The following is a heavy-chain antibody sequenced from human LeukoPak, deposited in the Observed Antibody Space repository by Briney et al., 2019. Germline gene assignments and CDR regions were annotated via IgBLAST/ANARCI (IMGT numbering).Heavy chain of an antibody. CDR2: IIPIFGTA. CDR3: ARSSGYYDSSGIP. D-gene: IGHD3-22*01. V-gene: IGHV1-69*05. Sequence: SVKVSCKASGGTFSSYAVSWVRQAPGQGLEWMGGIIPIFGTANYAQKFQGRVTMTRNTSISTAYMELSSLRSEDTAVYYCARSSGYYDSSGIPWGQGTPVTVSS. CDR1: GGTFSSYA. J-gene: IGHJ4*02.